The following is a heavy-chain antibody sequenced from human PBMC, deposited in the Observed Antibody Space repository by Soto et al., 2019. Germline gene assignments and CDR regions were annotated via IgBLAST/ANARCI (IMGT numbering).Heavy chain of an antibody. Sequence: AGGSLRLSCAASRFIFSNYAMSWVRQAPGKGLEWVSVISASGGASYYADSVKGRFTISRDNSNNKLFLQMNRLRAEDTAVYYCVKGLQDYRGRDYYYGLDVWGQGTTVTVSS. CDR2: ISASGGAS. CDR1: RFIFSNYA. V-gene: IGHV3-23*01. D-gene: IGHD1-26*01. CDR3: VKGLQDYRGRDYYYGLDV. J-gene: IGHJ6*02.